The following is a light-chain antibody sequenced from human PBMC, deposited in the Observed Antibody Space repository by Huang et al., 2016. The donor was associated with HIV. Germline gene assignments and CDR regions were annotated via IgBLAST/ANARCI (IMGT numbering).Light chain of an antibody. CDR2: DAS. CDR3: QQYNSFPWT. V-gene: IGKV1-5*01. J-gene: IGKJ1*01. CDR1: QSISTW. Sequence: DIQMTQSSSTLSASVGDRVTIACRASQSISTWLAWYQQKPGRAPNLLIYDASTLESGVPARCSGGGSGTDFTLTISSLQPDDFATYYCQQYNSFPWTFGQGTKVEV.